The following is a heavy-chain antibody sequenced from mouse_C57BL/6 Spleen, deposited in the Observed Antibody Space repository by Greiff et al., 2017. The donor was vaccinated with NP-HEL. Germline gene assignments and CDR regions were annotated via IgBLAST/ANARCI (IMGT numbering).Heavy chain of an antibody. J-gene: IGHJ1*03. CDR3: ARVYGNYEDWYFDV. Sequence: EVKLMESEGGLVQPGSSMKLSCTASGFTFSDYYLAWVRQVPEKGLEWVANINYDGSSTYYLDSLKSRFIISRDNAKNILYLQMSSLKSEDTATYYCARVYGNYEDWYFDVWGTGTTVTVSS. V-gene: IGHV5-16*01. CDR1: GFTFSDYY. D-gene: IGHD2-1*01. CDR2: INYDGSST.